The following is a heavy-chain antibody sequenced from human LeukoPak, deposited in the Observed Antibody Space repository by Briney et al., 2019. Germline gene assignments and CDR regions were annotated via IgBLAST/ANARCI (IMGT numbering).Heavy chain of an antibody. CDR1: GFTFSHYN. J-gene: IGHJ4*02. CDR3: AKATPHHYYDSSGDFDY. Sequence: GGSLRLSCAASGFTFSHYNMNWVRQAPGKGLEWVAYISGSSTIIYYADSVKGRFTISRDNSKNTLYLQMNSLRAEDTAVYYCAKATPHHYYDSSGDFDYWGQGTLVTVSS. CDR2: ISGSSTII. V-gene: IGHV3-48*01. D-gene: IGHD3-22*01.